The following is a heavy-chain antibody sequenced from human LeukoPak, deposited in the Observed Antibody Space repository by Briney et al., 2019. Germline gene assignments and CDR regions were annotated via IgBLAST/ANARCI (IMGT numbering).Heavy chain of an antibody. CDR3: AKYCSSTSCYFYDY. Sequence: GGSLRLSCAASGFTFSTYGMSWVRQAPGKGLEWVSGISGSGSTTYYADSVKGRFTISRDNSKNTLYLQMNSLRAEDTAVYYCAKYCSSTSCYFYDYWGQGTLVTVSS. V-gene: IGHV3-23*01. CDR2: ISGSGSTT. D-gene: IGHD2-2*01. CDR1: GFTFSTYG. J-gene: IGHJ4*02.